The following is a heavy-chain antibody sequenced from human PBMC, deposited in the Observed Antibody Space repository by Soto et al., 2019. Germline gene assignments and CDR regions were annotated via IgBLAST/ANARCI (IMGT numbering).Heavy chain of an antibody. Sequence: EVQLLESGGGLVQPGGSLRLSCAASGFTLSSYAMSWVRQAPGKGLEWVSSISGSAGSTYYADSVKGRFTISRDNSKNPLSVQMNSLRAEDTAVYYCAKGYGDYVWHYFDYWGQGTLVTVSS. V-gene: IGHV3-23*01. CDR3: AKGYGDYVWHYFDY. CDR1: GFTLSSYA. D-gene: IGHD4-17*01. J-gene: IGHJ4*02. CDR2: ISGSAGST.